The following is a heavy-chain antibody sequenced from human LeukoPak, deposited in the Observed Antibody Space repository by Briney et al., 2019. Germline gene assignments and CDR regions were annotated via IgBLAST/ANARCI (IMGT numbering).Heavy chain of an antibody. CDR3: ARPGGYAFDV. CDR1: GFIFSTYA. D-gene: IGHD3-10*01. J-gene: IGHJ3*01. CDR2: ITYDGSDT. V-gene: IGHV3-30*04. Sequence: GGSLRLSCEASGFIFSTYAFHWVRQAPGKGPEWMAFITYDGSDTYFADSMKGRFTLSRDNSKNALYLQMNSLTSADTAMYYCARPGGYAFDVWGQGTMVTVSS.